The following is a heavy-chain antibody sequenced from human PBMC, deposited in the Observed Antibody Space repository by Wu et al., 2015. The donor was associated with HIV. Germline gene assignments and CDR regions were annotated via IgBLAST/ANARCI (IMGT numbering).Heavy chain of an antibody. V-gene: IGHV1-2*02. CDR3: AKALGSGSWNFDL. Sequence: QVQLVQSGAEVKKPGASVKVSCKASGYTFTGYYMHWVRQAPGQGLEWMGWINPNSGVTNYAQNFQGRVTMTRDTSISTAYMELNALRSDDTAVYYCAKALGSGSWNFDLWGQGTLVTVSS. D-gene: IGHD1-26*01. CDR2: INPNSGVT. CDR1: GYTFTGYY. J-gene: IGHJ4*02.